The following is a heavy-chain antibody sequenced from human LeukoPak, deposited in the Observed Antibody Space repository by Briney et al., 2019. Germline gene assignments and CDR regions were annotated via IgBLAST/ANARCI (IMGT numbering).Heavy chain of an antibody. CDR3: ARAPIRIQLVGYYYYYMDV. D-gene: IGHD1-1*01. J-gene: IGHJ6*03. Sequence: SGKVCCKASERPFSSYATSRVRQAPGHGLKWMGGIIPIFGTANYAQKFQGRVTITTDESTSTAYTELSSLRSEDTAVYYCARAPIRIQLVGYYYYYMDVWGKGTTVTVSS. CDR2: IIPIFGTA. V-gene: IGHV1-69*05. CDR1: ERPFSSYA.